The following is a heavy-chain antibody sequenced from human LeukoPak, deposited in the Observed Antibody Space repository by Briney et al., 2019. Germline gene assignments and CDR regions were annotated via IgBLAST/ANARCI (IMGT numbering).Heavy chain of an antibody. CDR1: GGSFSGYY. CDR3: ARVMVRGVYYYYGMDV. V-gene: IGHV4-34*01. Sequence: SETLSLTCAVYGGSFSGYYWSWIRQPPGRGLEWIGEINHGGSTNYNPSLKSRVTISLDTSKKQFSLKLSSVTAADTAVYYCARVMVRGVYYYYGMDVWGQGTTVTVSS. CDR2: INHGGST. D-gene: IGHD3-10*01. J-gene: IGHJ6*02.